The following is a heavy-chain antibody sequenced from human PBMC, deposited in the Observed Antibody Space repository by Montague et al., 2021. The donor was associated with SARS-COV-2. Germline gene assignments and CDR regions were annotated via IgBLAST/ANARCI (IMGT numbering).Heavy chain of an antibody. Sequence: SETLSLTCSVSGYPISSGYYWGWIRQPPGKGLEWVGCISYIGKTYYSPSLKSRLTISLDSSKNQFSLQARSVTAADTAVYYCVRVLDSRVRDYWGQGTLVTVSS. CDR2: ISYIGKT. V-gene: IGHV4-38-2*02. CDR1: GYPISSGYY. CDR3: VRVLDSRVRDY. D-gene: IGHD3/OR15-3a*01. J-gene: IGHJ4*02.